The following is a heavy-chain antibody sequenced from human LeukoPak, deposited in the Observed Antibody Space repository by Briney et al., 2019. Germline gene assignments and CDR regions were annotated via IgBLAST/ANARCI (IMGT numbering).Heavy chain of an antibody. J-gene: IGHJ5*02. CDR3: ARGQYYGSETYWHTKWFDP. Sequence: ASVKVSCKAFGGTFSNYVISWVRQAPGQGLEWMGGIIPMFGSATYSEKFQGRVTITTDESTSTGYMEMSRLTSEDTAVYYCARGQYYGSETYWHTKWFDPWGQGTPVTVSS. CDR1: GGTFSNYV. V-gene: IGHV1-69*05. D-gene: IGHD3-10*01. CDR2: IIPMFGSA.